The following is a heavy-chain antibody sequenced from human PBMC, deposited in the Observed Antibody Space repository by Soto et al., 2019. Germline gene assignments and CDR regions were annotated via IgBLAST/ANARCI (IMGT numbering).Heavy chain of an antibody. J-gene: IGHJ4*02. D-gene: IGHD4-17*01. CDR2: IHYSGRT. V-gene: IGHV4-31*03. Sequence: QVQLQESGPGLVKPSQTLSLTCTVSGGSINSGGYYWSWIRQHPGKGLEWIGHIHYSGRTYYNPSLKGRVTISVDSSKNQYSLTLSSVTAADTAVYYCARAVTVTTFMDHWGQGALVTVSS. CDR1: GGSINSGGYY. CDR3: ARAVTVTTFMDH.